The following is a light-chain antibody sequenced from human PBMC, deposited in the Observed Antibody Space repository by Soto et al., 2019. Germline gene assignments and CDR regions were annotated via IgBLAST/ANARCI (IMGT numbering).Light chain of an antibody. CDR3: QVWDMSSDHVV. Sequence: SYELTQPPSVSVAPGQTARITCGGNNIGSQSVHWYQQKPGQAPVLVVYDVNDRPSGIPERFSGSNSGNTATLTISRVEAGDEADYRCQVWDMSSDHVVFGGGTKLTVL. CDR2: DVN. V-gene: IGLV3-21*02. J-gene: IGLJ2*01. CDR1: NIGSQS.